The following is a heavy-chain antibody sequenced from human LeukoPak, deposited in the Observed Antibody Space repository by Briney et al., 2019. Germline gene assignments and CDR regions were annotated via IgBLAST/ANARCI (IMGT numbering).Heavy chain of an antibody. V-gene: IGHV1-18*01. J-gene: IGHJ6*03. CDR3: AKRRGLELLYYYYMDV. D-gene: IGHD1-7*01. Sequence: VSSVTVSYMASVYSFTSFHINWVRQAPGQGPEWMGWINPNSGGTNYAQKFQGRVTMTTDTSTSTAYMELRSLRSDDTAVYYCAKRRGLELLYYYYMDVWGKGTTVTVSS. CDR1: VYSFTSFH. CDR2: INPNSGGT.